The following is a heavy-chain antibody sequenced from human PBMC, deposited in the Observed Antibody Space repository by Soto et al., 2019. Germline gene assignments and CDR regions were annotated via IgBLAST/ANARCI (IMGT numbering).Heavy chain of an antibody. CDR1: EFTFSDYA. Sequence: XLRLSCAASEFTFSDYAMHWVRQAPGKGLEWVAVISDDGDKVFYADSMKDRLTISRDNSKSTLFLQLTSLGPEDTALYYCARAHYHDSSGPNGHAFDIWGQGTLVTVSS. V-gene: IGHV3-30-3*01. D-gene: IGHD3-22*01. CDR2: ISDDGDKV. CDR3: ARAHYHDSSGPNGHAFDI. J-gene: IGHJ3*02.